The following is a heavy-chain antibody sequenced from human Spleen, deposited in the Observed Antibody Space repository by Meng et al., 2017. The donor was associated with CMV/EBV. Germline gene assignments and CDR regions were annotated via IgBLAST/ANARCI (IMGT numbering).Heavy chain of an antibody. CDR2: ISGYNDNT. CDR1: SYSFNSFG. V-gene: IGHV1-18*01. J-gene: IGHJ4*02. CDR3: AKWYGENPLGLGY. D-gene: IGHD3-16*01. Sequence: ASSYSFNSFGITWVRQAPGQGLEWMGWISGYNDNTKIAQKVQDRVSLTTDTSTNSTDMELRSLTSDDAAVYYCAKWYGENPLGLGYWGQGTLVTVSS.